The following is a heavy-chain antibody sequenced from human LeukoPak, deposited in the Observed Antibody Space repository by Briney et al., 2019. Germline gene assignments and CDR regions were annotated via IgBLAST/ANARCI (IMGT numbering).Heavy chain of an antibody. CDR1: GFTFSTYA. CDR2: ISGSGYST. D-gene: IGHD3-22*01. V-gene: IGHV3-23*01. CDR3: AKYYYDSSGYYDAAPLDS. J-gene: IGHJ4*02. Sequence: GGSLRLSCAASGFTFSTYAMSWVRQGPGKGLEWVSSISGSGYSTYYADSVEGRFTISRDNFKSTLFLQMISLRAEDTAVYSCAKYYYDSSGYYDAAPLDSWGQGTLVTVFS.